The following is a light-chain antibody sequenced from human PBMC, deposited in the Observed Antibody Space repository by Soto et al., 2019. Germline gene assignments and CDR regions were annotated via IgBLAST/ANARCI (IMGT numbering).Light chain of an antibody. Sequence: EIVLTQSPGTLSLSPGERASLSCRASQSVSSNYLAWYQQRPGQAPRLLIYGASSRATGIPDRFSGSGSGTDFTLTISRLEPEDFAVYYCQHYGSSPQTFGQGTQVEIK. V-gene: IGKV3-20*01. CDR3: QHYGSSPQT. CDR1: QSVSSNY. J-gene: IGKJ1*01. CDR2: GAS.